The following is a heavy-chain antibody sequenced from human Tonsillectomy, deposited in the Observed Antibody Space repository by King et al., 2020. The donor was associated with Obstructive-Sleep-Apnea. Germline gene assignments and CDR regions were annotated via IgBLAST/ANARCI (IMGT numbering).Heavy chain of an antibody. V-gene: IGHV3-9*01. Sequence: VQLVESGGGLVQPGRSLRISCAASGFNFEEYAMHWVRQVPGKGLEWVSGINWNSAAIGYVDSVKGRFTISRDNAKNSLYLQMNSLKPEDTALYYCTKRGGAVAGFDYWGPGTLVTVPS. D-gene: IGHD6-19*01. CDR2: INWNSAAI. J-gene: IGHJ4*02. CDR1: GFNFEEYA. CDR3: TKRGGAVAGFDY.